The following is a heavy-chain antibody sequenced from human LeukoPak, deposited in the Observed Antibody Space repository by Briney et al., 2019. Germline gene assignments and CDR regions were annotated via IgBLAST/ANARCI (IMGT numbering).Heavy chain of an antibody. J-gene: IGHJ4*02. CDR3: AKEGPTESLDYGDYGGYFDY. CDR1: GGSISSSSYY. Sequence: SETLSLTCTVSGGSISSSSYYWGWIRQPPGKGLEWIGSIYYSGSTYYNPSLKSRVTISVDPSKNQFSLQLSSVTAADTAVYYCAKEGPTESLDYGDYGGYFDYWGRGTLVTVSS. V-gene: IGHV4-39*02. CDR2: IYYSGST. D-gene: IGHD4-17*01.